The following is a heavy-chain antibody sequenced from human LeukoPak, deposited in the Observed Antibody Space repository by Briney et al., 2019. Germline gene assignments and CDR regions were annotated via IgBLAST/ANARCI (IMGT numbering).Heavy chain of an antibody. D-gene: IGHD1-26*01. J-gene: IGHJ4*02. Sequence: GGSLRLSCAASGFTFSSYGMHWVRQAPGKGLEWVAVIWYDGSNKYYADSVKGRFTISRDNSKNTLYLQMNSLRAEDTAVYYCARVNRYSGSYSHFDYWGQGTLVTVSS. CDR1: GFTFSSYG. CDR3: ARVNRYSGSYSHFDY. CDR2: IWYDGSNK. V-gene: IGHV3-33*01.